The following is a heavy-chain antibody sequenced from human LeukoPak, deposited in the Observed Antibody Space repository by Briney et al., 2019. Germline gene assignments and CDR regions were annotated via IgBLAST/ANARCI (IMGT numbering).Heavy chain of an antibody. CDR2: TSGYNGNP. V-gene: IGHV1-18*01. J-gene: IGHJ4*02. CDR1: GYTFTSYG. Sequence: ASVEVSCKASGYTFTSYGISWVRQAPGQGLEYMGWTSGYNGNPDYAQKFQGRVTMTTDTSTSTAYMELRSLSSDDTALYYCARAHNYYDGRGYSFYFDYWGQGTLVTVSS. CDR3: ARAHNYYDGRGYSFYFDY. D-gene: IGHD3-22*01.